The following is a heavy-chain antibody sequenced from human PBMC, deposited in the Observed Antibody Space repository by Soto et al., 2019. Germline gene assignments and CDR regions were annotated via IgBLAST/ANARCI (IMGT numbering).Heavy chain of an antibody. CDR3: TTDPLLTYYDFWSGYTTDY. V-gene: IGHV3-15*01. CDR1: GFTFSNAW. Sequence: LRLSCAASGFTFSNAWMSWVRQAPGKGLEWVGRIKSKTDGGTTDYAAPVKGRFTISRDDSKNTLYLQMNSLKTEDTAVYYCTTDPLLTYYDFWSGYTTDYWGQGTLVTVSS. J-gene: IGHJ4*02. D-gene: IGHD3-3*01. CDR2: IKSKTDGGTT.